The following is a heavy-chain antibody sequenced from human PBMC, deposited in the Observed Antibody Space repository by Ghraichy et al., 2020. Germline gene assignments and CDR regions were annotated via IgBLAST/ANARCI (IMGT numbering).Heavy chain of an antibody. CDR2: INPNSGGT. J-gene: IGHJ5*02. D-gene: IGHD7-27*01. Sequence: VKVSCKASGYTFTGYYMHWVRQAPGQGLEWMGWINPNSGGTNYVQNFQGRVTMTRDTSISTAYMELSRLTSDDTAVYYCARALKLGNWFDPWGQGTPVTVSS. CDR1: GYTFTGYY. V-gene: IGHV1-2*02. CDR3: ARALKLGNWFDP.